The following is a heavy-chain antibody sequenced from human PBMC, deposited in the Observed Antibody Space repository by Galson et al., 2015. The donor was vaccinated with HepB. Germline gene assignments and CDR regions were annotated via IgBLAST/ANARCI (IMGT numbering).Heavy chain of an antibody. V-gene: IGHV3-30-3*02. CDR2: ISYDGINK. CDR3: AKSWELRRELDF. CDR1: GFTFNNFA. D-gene: IGHD1-26*01. Sequence: SLRLSCAASGFTFNNFAMNWVRQAPGKGLEWVAVISYDGINKYYADSVKGRFIISRDTAKNSLFLQMNSLRVEDTAVYYCAKSWELRRELDFWGQGTLVTVSS. J-gene: IGHJ4*02.